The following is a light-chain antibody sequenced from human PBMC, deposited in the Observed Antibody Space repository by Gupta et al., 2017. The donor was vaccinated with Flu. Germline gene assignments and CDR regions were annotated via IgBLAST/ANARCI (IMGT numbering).Light chain of an antibody. CDR2: GAS. V-gene: IGKV3-20*01. CDR3: QQYGRSPWT. CDR1: QRISSYL. J-gene: IGKJ1*01. Sequence: RVTTTCRVSQRISSYLLGWYQQKPGQSPRLIIYGASQRASGLPDRFSGSGSGTVFTLNISRLEAEDFAVYYCQQYGRSPWTFGQGTKVEIK.